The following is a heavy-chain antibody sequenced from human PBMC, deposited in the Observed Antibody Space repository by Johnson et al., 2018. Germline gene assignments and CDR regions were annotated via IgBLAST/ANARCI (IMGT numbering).Heavy chain of an antibody. CDR3: VKGYGRVYGMGG. CDR1: GFTFDDYA. J-gene: IGHJ6*02. D-gene: IGHD1-1*01. V-gene: IGHV3-23*04. Sequence: VQLVQSGGALGQPGGSLRLSCAASGFTFDDYAMSWVRQAPGKGLEWVSAISGSGGSTYYADSVKGRFTISRDNAKNTLYLQMNGLRAEDTAVYYCVKGYGRVYGMGGGGQGTTVTVYS. CDR2: ISGSGGST.